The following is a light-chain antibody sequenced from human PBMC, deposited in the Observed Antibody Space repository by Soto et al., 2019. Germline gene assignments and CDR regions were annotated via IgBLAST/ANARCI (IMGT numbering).Light chain of an antibody. CDR3: QKYNSAPWT. Sequence: DIQITQSPSSLSSSVGDRVAITCLASQGISNYLAWYQQKPGKVPKLLIYAASTLQSGVPSRFSGSGSGTDFTLTISSLQPEDVATYYCQKYNSAPWTFGQGTKVDIK. CDR2: AAS. J-gene: IGKJ1*01. V-gene: IGKV1-27*01. CDR1: QGISNY.